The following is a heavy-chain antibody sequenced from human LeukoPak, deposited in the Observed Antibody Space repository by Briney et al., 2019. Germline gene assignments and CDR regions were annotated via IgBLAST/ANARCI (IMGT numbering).Heavy chain of an antibody. J-gene: IGHJ4*02. Sequence: GGSLRLSCAASGFTFSSYAMHWVRQAPGKGLEWVALISYDGSNKYYADSVKGRFTISRDNSKNTLYLQMNSLRAEDTAVYYCATPYYYDIGAYWGQGTLVTVSS. CDR1: GFTFSSYA. CDR2: ISYDGSNK. V-gene: IGHV3-30-3*01. D-gene: IGHD3-22*01. CDR3: ATPYYYDIGAY.